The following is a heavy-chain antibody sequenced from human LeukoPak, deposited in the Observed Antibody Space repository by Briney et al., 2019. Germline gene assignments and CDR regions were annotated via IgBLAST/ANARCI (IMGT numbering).Heavy chain of an antibody. D-gene: IGHD6-19*01. CDR1: GFTFSGYA. CDR3: AKDTATHRSGWYYFDY. J-gene: IGHJ4*02. CDR2: ISGSGGST. Sequence: GGSLRLSCAASGFTFSGYAMSWVREAPGKGLEWVSAISGSGGSTYYADSVKGRFTISRDNSKNTLYLQMNSLRAEDTAVYYYAKDTATHRSGWYYFDYWGQGTLVTVSS. V-gene: IGHV3-23*01.